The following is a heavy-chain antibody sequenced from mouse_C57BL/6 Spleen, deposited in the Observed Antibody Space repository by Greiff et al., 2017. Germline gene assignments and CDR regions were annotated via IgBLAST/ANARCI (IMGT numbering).Heavy chain of an antibody. J-gene: IGHJ4*01. CDR1: GFSLTSYG. V-gene: IGHV2-2*01. Sequence: VKLQESGPGLVQPSQSLSITCTVSGFSLTSYGVHWVRQSPGKGLEWLGVIWSGGSTDYNAAFISRLSISKDNSKSQVFFKMNSLQADDTAIYYCARKDDYDSYYYAMDYWGQGTSVTVSS. CDR2: IWSGGST. D-gene: IGHD2-4*01. CDR3: ARKDDYDSYYYAMDY.